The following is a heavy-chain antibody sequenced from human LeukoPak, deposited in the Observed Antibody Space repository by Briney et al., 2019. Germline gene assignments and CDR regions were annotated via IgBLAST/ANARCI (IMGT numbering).Heavy chain of an antibody. D-gene: IGHD3-10*01. Sequence: SETLSLTCAVSGGSVSSSNWWSWVRQPAGKGLEWIGEIYHSESTNYNPSLKSRVTISIDKSRNQFSLNLSSVTAADTAVYYCARGRFGPIPFDYWGQGTLVTVSS. CDR2: IYHSEST. J-gene: IGHJ4*02. V-gene: IGHV4-4*02. CDR3: ARGRFGPIPFDY. CDR1: GGSVSSSNW.